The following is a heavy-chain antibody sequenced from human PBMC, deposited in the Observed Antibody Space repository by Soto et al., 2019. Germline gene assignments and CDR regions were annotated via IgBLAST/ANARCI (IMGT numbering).Heavy chain of an antibody. CDR3: AKDSTPRGYYYYYMDV. CDR2: ISGSGGST. V-gene: IGHV3-23*01. CDR1: GFTFSSYA. D-gene: IGHD3-10*01. J-gene: IGHJ6*03. Sequence: GGSLRLSCAASGFTFSSYAMSWVRQAPGKGLEWVSAISGSGGSTYYADSVKGRFTISRDNSKNTLYLQMNSLRAEDTAVYYCAKDSTPRGYYYYYMDVWGKGTTVTVSS.